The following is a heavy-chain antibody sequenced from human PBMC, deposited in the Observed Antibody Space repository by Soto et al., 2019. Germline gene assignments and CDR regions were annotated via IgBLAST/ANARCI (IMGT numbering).Heavy chain of an antibody. CDR2: IFTNGNT. V-gene: IGHV4-4*07. J-gene: IGHJ3*02. CDR1: GDSMTNYY. D-gene: IGHD3-22*01. CDR3: ARYDANLYYYDRSGPHAFDI. Sequence: PSETLSLTCSVSGDSMTNYYWTWIRQPAGKGLEWIGRIFTNGNTNYNPSLKSRVTMSVDTSKNQFSLTLTSVTAADTAVYYCARYDANLYYYDRSGPHAFDIWGQGTMVTVSS.